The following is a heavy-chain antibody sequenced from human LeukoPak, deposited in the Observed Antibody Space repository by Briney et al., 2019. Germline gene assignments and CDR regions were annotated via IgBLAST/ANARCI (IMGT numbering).Heavy chain of an antibody. CDR3: ARDPVTGAAVGWFDP. CDR2: ISAYNGNT. V-gene: IGHV1-18*01. Sequence: GASVKVSCKASGYTFTSYGISLVRQAPGQGLEWMGWISAYNGNTNYAQKLQGRVTMTTDTSTSTAYMELRSLRSDDTAVYYCARDPVTGAAVGWFDPWGQGTLVTVSS. D-gene: IGHD7-27*01. J-gene: IGHJ5*02. CDR1: GYTFTSYG.